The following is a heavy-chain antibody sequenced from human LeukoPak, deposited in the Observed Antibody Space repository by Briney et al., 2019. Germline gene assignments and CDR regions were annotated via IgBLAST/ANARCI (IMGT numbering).Heavy chain of an antibody. Sequence: GGSLRLSCAASGFIFSSYGMHWVRQAPGKGLEWVAFIRYDGSKKYYADSVKGRFTISRDNSKNTLYLQMNSLRAEDTAVYYCAKVPLYGSGTYYYYMDVWGKGTTVTISS. V-gene: IGHV3-30*02. D-gene: IGHD3-10*01. CDR1: GFIFSSYG. J-gene: IGHJ6*03. CDR3: AKVPLYGSGTYYYYMDV. CDR2: IRYDGSKK.